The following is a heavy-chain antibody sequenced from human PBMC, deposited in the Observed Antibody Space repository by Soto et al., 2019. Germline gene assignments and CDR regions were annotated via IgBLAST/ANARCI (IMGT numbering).Heavy chain of an antibody. V-gene: IGHV4-30-4*01. CDR3: ARGADRSHWYYFDF. CDR2: IYSGGAT. CDR1: GGSINSLDYY. Sequence: QVRLQESGPGVVKPSQTLSVTCAVSGGSINSLDYYWSWIRQTPGKGLEWIGYIYSGGATYYTPSLKSRVTMSMDTSKNRFSLRLTSVTAADTAVYFCARGADRSHWYYFDFWGQRALITVSS. J-gene: IGHJ4*02. D-gene: IGHD6-13*01.